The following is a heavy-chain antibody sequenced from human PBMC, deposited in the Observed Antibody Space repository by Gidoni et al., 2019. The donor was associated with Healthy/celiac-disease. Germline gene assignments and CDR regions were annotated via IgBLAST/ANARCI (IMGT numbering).Heavy chain of an antibody. D-gene: IGHD6-13*01. CDR1: GGSISSYY. V-gene: IGHV4-4*07. CDR2: IYTSGST. Sequence: QVQLQESGPGLVKPSETLSLTCTVSGGSISSYYWSWIRQPAGKGLEWIGRIYTSGSTNYNPSRKSRVTMAVDTSKNQFSLKLSSVTAADTAVYYCARDRPAPAGERIFDYWGQGTLVTVSS. CDR3: ARDRPAPAGERIFDY. J-gene: IGHJ4*02.